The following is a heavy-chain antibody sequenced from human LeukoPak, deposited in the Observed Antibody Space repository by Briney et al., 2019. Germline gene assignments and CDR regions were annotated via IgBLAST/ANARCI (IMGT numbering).Heavy chain of an antibody. CDR2: ISWNSGSI. V-gene: IGHV3-9*01. Sequence: PGGSLRLSCAASGFTFDDYAMHWVRQAPGKGLDWVSCISWNSGSIGYADSVKGRFTISRDNAKNSLYLQMNSLRAEDTALYYCAKGDLSIAAAGSFDYWGQGTLVTVSS. J-gene: IGHJ4*02. CDR1: GFTFDDYA. CDR3: AKGDLSIAAAGSFDY. D-gene: IGHD6-13*01.